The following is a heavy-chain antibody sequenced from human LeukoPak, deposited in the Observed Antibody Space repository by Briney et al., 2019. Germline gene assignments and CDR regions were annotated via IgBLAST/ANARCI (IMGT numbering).Heavy chain of an antibody. CDR1: GITFRNFW. V-gene: IGHV3-7*01. Sequence: GGSLRLSCAASGITFRNFWMTWVRQAPGKGLEWVANIKEDGVKKYYVDSVEGRFTIFRDNAMNSLYLQMNSLRVEDTAVYYCARPSSGDAFDIWGQGTMVTVSS. D-gene: IGHD6-19*01. CDR2: IKEDGVKK. CDR3: ARPSSGDAFDI. J-gene: IGHJ3*02.